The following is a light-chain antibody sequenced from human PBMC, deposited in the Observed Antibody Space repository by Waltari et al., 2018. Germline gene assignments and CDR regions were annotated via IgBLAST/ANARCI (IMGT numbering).Light chain of an antibody. CDR3: HQNNSYSPTWT. V-gene: IGKV1-5*03. CDR2: QTS. CDR1: QSTSSW. J-gene: IGKJ1*01. Sequence: DIQMTQSPSTLSASVGDTVTITCRASQSTSSWLAWFQQKPGKAPQLLVYQTSTLESGVPSRFSGSGSGTEFTLTISSLQPDDFATYYCHQNNSYSPTWTFGQGTKVEIK.